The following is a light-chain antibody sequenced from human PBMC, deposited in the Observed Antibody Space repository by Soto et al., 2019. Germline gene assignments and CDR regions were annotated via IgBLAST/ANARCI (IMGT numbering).Light chain of an antibody. J-gene: IGLJ3*02. CDR3: QSADSSGTYRV. Sequence: SYELTQLPSVSVSPGQTSRITCSGAALPKQYAYWYQQKPGQAPVLVIYKDSERPSGIPERFSGSSSGTTVTLTISGVQAEDEADYYCQSADSSGTYRVFGGGTKLTVL. CDR1: ALPKQY. V-gene: IGLV3-25*03. CDR2: KDS.